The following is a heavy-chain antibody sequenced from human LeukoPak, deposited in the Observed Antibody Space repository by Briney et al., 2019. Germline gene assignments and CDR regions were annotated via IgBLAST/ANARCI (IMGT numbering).Heavy chain of an antibody. CDR1: GGSISSYY. D-gene: IGHD3-22*01. CDR3: ARVLPYYYESSGYYYVGPFDY. V-gene: IGHV4-59*01. CDR2: IYYSGST. Sequence: PSETLSLTCTVSGGSISSYYWSWIRQPPGKGLEWIGYIYYSGSTNYNPSLKSRVTISVDTSKNQFSLKLSSVTAADTAVYYCARVLPYYYESSGYYYVGPFDYWGQGTLVTVSS. J-gene: IGHJ4*02.